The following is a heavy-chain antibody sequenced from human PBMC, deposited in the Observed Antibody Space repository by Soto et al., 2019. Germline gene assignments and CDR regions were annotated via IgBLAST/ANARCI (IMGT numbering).Heavy chain of an antibody. J-gene: IGHJ3*02. CDR3: ARGMGALAAVYDAFDI. CDR1: GGSISSGDYY. Sequence: SETLSLTCTVSGGSISSGDYYWSWVRQPPGKGLEWIGEIYHSGSTNYNPSLKSRVTISVDKSKNQFSLKLSSVTAADTAVYYCARGMGALAAVYDAFDIWGQGTMVTVSS. D-gene: IGHD3-16*01. V-gene: IGHV4-4*02. CDR2: IYHSGST.